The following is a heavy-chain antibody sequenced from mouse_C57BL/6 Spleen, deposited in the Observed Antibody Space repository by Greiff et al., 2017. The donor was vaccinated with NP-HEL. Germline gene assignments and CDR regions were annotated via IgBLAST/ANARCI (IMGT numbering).Heavy chain of an antibody. V-gene: IGHV1-69*01. CDR2: IDPSDSYT. Sequence: VQLQQPGAELVMPGASVKLSCKASGYTFTSYWMHWVKQRLGQGLEWIGAIDPSDSYTNYNQQFTGKSTLTVDKSSSTAYMQLSSLTSEDSAVYYCARKLYYDYDWYFDVWGTGTTVTVSS. CDR1: GYTFTSYW. D-gene: IGHD2-4*01. CDR3: ARKLYYDYDWYFDV. J-gene: IGHJ1*03.